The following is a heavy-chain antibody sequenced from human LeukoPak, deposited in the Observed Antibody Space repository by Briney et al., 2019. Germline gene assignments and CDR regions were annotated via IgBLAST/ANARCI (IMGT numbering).Heavy chain of an antibody. Sequence: SETLSLTCTVSGGSISSGGYYWSWIRQHPGKGLEWIGYIYYSGSTYYNPSLKSRVTISVDTSKNQFSLKLSSVTAADTAVYYCARINYYGSGSYYIPLFDYWGQGTLVTVSS. V-gene: IGHV4-31*03. CDR2: IYYSGST. CDR3: ARINYYGSGSYYIPLFDY. J-gene: IGHJ4*02. CDR1: GGSISSGGYY. D-gene: IGHD3-10*01.